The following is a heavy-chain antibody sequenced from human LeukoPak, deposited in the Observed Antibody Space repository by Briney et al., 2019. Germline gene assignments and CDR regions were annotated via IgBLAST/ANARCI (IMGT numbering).Heavy chain of an antibody. J-gene: IGHJ3*02. CDR1: GYSFTSYW. V-gene: IGHV5-51*01. CDR3: ASRYSSSWGPRDAFDI. D-gene: IGHD6-13*01. Sequence: GESLKISCQGSGYSFTSYWIGWVRQMPGKGLEWMGIIYPGDSDTRYSPSFQGQVTISADKSISTAYLQWSSLKASDTAMYYCASRYSSSWGPRDAFDIWGQGTMATVSS. CDR2: IYPGDSDT.